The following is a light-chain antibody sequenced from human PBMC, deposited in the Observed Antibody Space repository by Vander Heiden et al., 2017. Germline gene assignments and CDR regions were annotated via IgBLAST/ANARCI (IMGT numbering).Light chain of an antibody. J-gene: IGKJ1*01. Sequence: DIQMTQSPSSLSASVGDRVTITCRASQSISSYLNWYQQKPGKAPKLLIYAASSLQSAVPSTLSGSASGTDFTLTISRLQPEDIATYYCQQSYSTPRTFGQGTKVEIK. CDR1: QSISSY. CDR2: AAS. CDR3: QQSYSTPRT. V-gene: IGKV1-39*01.